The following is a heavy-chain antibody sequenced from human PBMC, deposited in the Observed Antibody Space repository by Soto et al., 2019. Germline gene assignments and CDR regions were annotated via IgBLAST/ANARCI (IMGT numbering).Heavy chain of an antibody. J-gene: IGHJ5*02. D-gene: IGHD6-6*01. CDR2: IKSKTDGGTT. CDR3: TTDFRRVDSSSPT. Sequence: PGGALRLSCAASGFTFSNAWISWVRQAPGKGLEWVGRIKSKTDGGTTDYAAPVKGRFTISRDDSKNTLYLQMNSLKTEDTAVYYCTTDFRRVDSSSPTWGQGTLVTVSS. V-gene: IGHV3-15*01. CDR1: GFTFSNAW.